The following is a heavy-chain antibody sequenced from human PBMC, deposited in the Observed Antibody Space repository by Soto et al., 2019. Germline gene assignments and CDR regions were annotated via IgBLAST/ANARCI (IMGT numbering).Heavy chain of an antibody. CDR2: IGGSGGT. CDR1: GFTFSSYA. J-gene: IGHJ4*02. V-gene: IGHV3-23*01. D-gene: IGHD2-15*01. CDR3: AKGQGWSYYYDS. Sequence: EVQLLESGGGLVQPGGSLRLSCAASGFTFSSYAMSWVRLAPGKGLEWFSSIGGSGGTYYADYVKGRFTISRDNSKNMLYLHLNSLRAEDTAMYYCAKGQGWSYYYDSWGQVTLVTVSS.